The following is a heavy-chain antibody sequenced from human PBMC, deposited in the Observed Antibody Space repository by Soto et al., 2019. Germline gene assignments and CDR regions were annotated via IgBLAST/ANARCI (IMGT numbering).Heavy chain of an antibody. V-gene: IGHV4-59*01. CDR3: ARERDYGGSIDY. D-gene: IGHD4-17*01. CDR2: IYYSGST. J-gene: IGHJ4*02. Sequence: SETLSLTCTVSGGSISSYYWSWIRQPPGKGLEWIGYIYYSGSTNYNPSLKSRVTISVDTSKNQFSLKLSSVTAADTAVYYCARERDYGGSIDYWGQGTLVTVS. CDR1: GGSISSYY.